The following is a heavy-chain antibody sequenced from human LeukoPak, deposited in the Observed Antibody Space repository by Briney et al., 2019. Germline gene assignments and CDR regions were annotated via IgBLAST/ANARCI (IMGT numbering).Heavy chain of an antibody. J-gene: IGHJ6*03. CDR3: ARYCSSSRCLYYYHMDV. Sequence: GGSLRLSCAASDFTFSTYSMNWVRQAPGKGLEWVSSISSESSYIYYADSVKGRFTISRDDAKESLYLQMNSLRADDTAVYFCARYCSSSRCLYYYHMDVWGKGTTVTVSS. D-gene: IGHD2-2*01. CDR2: ISSESSYI. V-gene: IGHV3-21*01. CDR1: DFTFSTYS.